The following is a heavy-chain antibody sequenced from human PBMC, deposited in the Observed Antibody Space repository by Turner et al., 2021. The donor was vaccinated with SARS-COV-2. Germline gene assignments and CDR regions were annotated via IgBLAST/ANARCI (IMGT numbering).Heavy chain of an antibody. J-gene: IGHJ5*02. Sequence: EVQLLESGGGLVQPGGSLRLSCAASGFPFSSYAMNWVRQAPGKGLEWVSARSGGGGSTFYADSVKGRFTISRDNSKNTLYLQMNSLRAEDTAVYYCAKGYSYDLDPWGQGTLVTVSS. V-gene: IGHV3-23*01. D-gene: IGHD5-18*01. CDR3: AKGYSYDLDP. CDR2: RSGGGGST. CDR1: GFPFSSYA.